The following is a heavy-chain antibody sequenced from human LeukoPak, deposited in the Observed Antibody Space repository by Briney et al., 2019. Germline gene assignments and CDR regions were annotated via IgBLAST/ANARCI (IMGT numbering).Heavy chain of an antibody. Sequence: SETLSLTCTVSGGSISSGGYYWSWIRQHPGKGLEWIGYIYYSGSTYYNPSLKSRVTISVDTSKNQFSLKLSSVTAADTAVYYCASLGYCSSTSCYLGYYYYGMDVWGQGTTVTVSS. J-gene: IGHJ6*02. CDR1: GGSISSGGYY. CDR2: IYYSGST. D-gene: IGHD2-2*01. CDR3: ASLGYCSSTSCYLGYYYYGMDV. V-gene: IGHV4-31*03.